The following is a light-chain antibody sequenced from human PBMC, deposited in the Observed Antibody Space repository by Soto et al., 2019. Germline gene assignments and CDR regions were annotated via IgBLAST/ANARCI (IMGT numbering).Light chain of an antibody. CDR3: QQYVTLYT. CDR2: DAS. Sequence: DIQMTQSPSSLSASVGDRVTITCQASQDIKTYLNWYQQKPGKAPKLLIYDASILEAGVPSRFTGSGSGTDFTFAISSLQPEDIATYYCQQYVTLYTFGQGTKLEIK. CDR1: QDIKTY. J-gene: IGKJ2*01. V-gene: IGKV1-33*01.